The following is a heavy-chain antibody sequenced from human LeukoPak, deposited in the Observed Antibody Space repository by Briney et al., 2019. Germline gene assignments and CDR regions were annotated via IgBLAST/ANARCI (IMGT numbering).Heavy chain of an antibody. D-gene: IGHD3-10*01. CDR2: IWYDGSDE. Sequence: GGSLRLSCAASKFIFSDYGMHWVRQAPGKGLEWVAFIWYDGSDEYYADSVKGRLTISRDNSKNTLYLQMNSLTTEDTAVYYCAKGGGELGSGSLDYWGQGVLVTVSS. J-gene: IGHJ4*02. V-gene: IGHV3-30*02. CDR1: KFIFSDYG. CDR3: AKGGGELGSGSLDY.